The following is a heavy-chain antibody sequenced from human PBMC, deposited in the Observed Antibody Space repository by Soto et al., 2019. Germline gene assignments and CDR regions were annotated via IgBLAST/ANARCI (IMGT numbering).Heavy chain of an antibody. CDR2: IYYSGST. CDR3: ARVRWDDGGIDF. D-gene: IGHD4-17*01. CDR1: GGSISSGDYY. V-gene: IGHV4-30-4*01. J-gene: IGHJ4*02. Sequence: PSETLSLTCTVSGGSISSGDYYWSWIRQPPGKGLEWIGYIYYSGSTYYKSSLKTRLTISVDRSKNQFSLTLTSVTATDTAVYYCARVRWDDGGIDFWGQGTLVTVSS.